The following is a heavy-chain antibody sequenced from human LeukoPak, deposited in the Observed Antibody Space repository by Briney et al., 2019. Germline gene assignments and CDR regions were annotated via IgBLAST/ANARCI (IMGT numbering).Heavy chain of an antibody. CDR1: GYTFTSYY. CDR3: AKGDGSGSGYFD. J-gene: IGHJ4*02. V-gene: IGHV1-46*01. CDR2: INPNRGST. Sequence: ASVKVSCKASGYTFTSYYMYWVRQAPGQGLEWMGIINPNRGSTSYAQKFQGRVTMTRDMSTSTVYMELSSLRSEDTAVYYCAKGDGSGSGYFDWGQGTLVTVSS. D-gene: IGHD3-22*01.